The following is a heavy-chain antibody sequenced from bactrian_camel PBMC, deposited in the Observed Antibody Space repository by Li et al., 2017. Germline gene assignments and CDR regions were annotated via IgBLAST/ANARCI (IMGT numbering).Heavy chain of an antibody. CDR1: GFTDSSDY. V-gene: IGHV3-2*01. D-gene: IGHD1*01. CDR2: IDGDLSKP. J-gene: IGHJ4*01. Sequence: HVQLVESGGGLVQPGGSLRLSCAASGFTDSSDYMSWVRQAPGKGLEWVSSIAIDGDLSKPLYGDSVKGRFTISRGNTKNTFSLQLNSLKTEDTAIYYCVKRDWVPEYWGQGTQVTVS. CDR3: VKRDWVPEY.